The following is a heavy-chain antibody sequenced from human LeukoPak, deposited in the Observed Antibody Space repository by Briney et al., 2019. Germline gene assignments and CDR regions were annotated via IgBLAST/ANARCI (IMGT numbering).Heavy chain of an antibody. CDR2: ISAYNGNT. J-gene: IGHJ4*02. D-gene: IGHD3-10*01. CDR3: ARDLKITMVRGVPRTDY. CDR1: GYTFTSYG. Sequence: ASVKVSCKASGYTFTSYGISWVRQAPGQGLEWMGWISAYNGNTNYAQKLQGRVTMTTDTSTSTAYMELRSLRSDDTAVYYCARDLKITMVRGVPRTDYWGQGTLVTVSS. V-gene: IGHV1-18*01.